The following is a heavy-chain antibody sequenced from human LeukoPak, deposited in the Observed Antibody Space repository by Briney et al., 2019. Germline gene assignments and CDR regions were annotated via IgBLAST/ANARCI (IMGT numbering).Heavy chain of an antibody. Sequence: GGSLRLSCAASGFTFDDYAMHWVRQAPGKGLEWVSGISWNSGSIGYADSVKGRFTISRDNAKNSLYLQMNSLRAEDTALYYCAIGSGWYLYYYYGMDAWGQGTTVTVSS. CDR3: AIGSGWYLYYYYGMDA. D-gene: IGHD6-19*01. CDR1: GFTFDDYA. CDR2: ISWNSGSI. V-gene: IGHV3-9*01. J-gene: IGHJ6*02.